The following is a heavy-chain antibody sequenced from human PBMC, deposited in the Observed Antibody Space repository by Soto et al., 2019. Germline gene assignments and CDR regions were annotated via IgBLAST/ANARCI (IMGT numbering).Heavy chain of an antibody. V-gene: IGHV3-23*01. J-gene: IGHJ6*03. D-gene: IGHD3-3*02. Sequence: EVQLLESGGGLVQPGGSLRLSCAASGFTFGSYAMNWVRQAPGKGLEWVSSVSAAGANTYYADSVRGRFTISRDRSKSTLHLQMNSLGPDDTAVYYCAKSGGQENSFYGTMSTYYYYFYMDVWGRGAPVTVSS. CDR1: GFTFGSYA. CDR3: AKSGGQENSFYGTMSTYYYYFYMDV. CDR2: VSAAGANT.